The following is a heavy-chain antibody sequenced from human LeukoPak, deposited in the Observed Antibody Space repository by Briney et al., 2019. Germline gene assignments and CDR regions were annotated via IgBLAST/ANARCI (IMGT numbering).Heavy chain of an antibody. D-gene: IGHD3-10*01. CDR1: GFTVSSNY. CDR2: IYSGGST. CDR3: ARGGSWFGEFRWWYMDV. V-gene: IGHV3-53*01. J-gene: IGHJ6*03. Sequence: GGSLRLSCAASGFTVSSNYMSWVRQAPGKGLEWVSVIYSGGSTYYVDSVEGRFIISRDNSKNTVYLQMNRLRAEGTAVYYCARGGSWFGEFRWWYMDVWGKGTTVTISS.